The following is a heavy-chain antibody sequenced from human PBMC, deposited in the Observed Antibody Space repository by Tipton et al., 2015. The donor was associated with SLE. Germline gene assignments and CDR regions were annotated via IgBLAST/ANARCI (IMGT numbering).Heavy chain of an antibody. CDR1: GFSVSDNY. Sequence: GSLRLSCAASGFSVSDNYMSWVRQAPGKGLEWVSNIYSDGGTYYADSVKGRFTISRDNSRNTMYLHLNSLRTEDTAVYYCVRETNLQYSFDYWGQGTLVTVSS. V-gene: IGHV3-66*02. CDR3: VRETNLQYSFDY. J-gene: IGHJ4*02. CDR2: IYSDGGT. D-gene: IGHD1-1*01.